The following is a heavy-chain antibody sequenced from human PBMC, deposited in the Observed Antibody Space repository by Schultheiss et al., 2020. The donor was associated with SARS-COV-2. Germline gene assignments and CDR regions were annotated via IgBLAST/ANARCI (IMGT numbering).Heavy chain of an antibody. Sequence: GGSLRLSCAASGFTFSSYAMSWVRQAPGKGLEWVSAISGSGGSTYYADSVKGRFTISRDNSKNTLYLQMNSLRAEDTAVYYCARVIGGGWLQTYYGMDVWGQGTTVTVSS. CDR2: ISGSGGST. CDR1: GFTFSSYA. J-gene: IGHJ6*02. D-gene: IGHD5-24*01. CDR3: ARVIGGGWLQTYYGMDV. V-gene: IGHV3-23*01.